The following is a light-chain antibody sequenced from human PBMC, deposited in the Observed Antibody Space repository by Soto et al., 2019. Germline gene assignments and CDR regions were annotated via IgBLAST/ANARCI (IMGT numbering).Light chain of an antibody. V-gene: IGLV2-14*01. J-gene: IGLJ1*01. CDR3: TSYTGSSTHV. Sequence: QSALTQPASVSGSPGQSITISCTGTSSDVGGYNYVSWYQQHPGKAPKLMIYDVSNRPSGVSNRFSGSKSGNTASLTISGLQAEDEADYYCTSYTGSSTHVFGTGTKLTVX. CDR2: DVS. CDR1: SSDVGGYNY.